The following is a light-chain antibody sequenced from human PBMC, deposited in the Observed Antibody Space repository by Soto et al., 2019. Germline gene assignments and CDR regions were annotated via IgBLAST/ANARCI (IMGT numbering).Light chain of an antibody. CDR2: GAS. CDR1: QSVSSSY. V-gene: IGKV3-20*01. CDR3: QQYGSSPLIT. Sequence: EIVLTQSPGTLSLSPGERATLSCRASQSVSSSYLAWYQQKPGQAPRLLIYGASSRATGIPDRFSGSGSGTDFTLTISRLEPEGSAVYYCQQYGSSPLITFGQGTRLEIK. J-gene: IGKJ5*01.